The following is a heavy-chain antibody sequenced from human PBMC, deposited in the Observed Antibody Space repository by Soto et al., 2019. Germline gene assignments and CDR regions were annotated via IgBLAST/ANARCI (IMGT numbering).Heavy chain of an antibody. V-gene: IGHV3-74*01. CDR1: GFDFSTHW. CDR2: IDDDGSST. J-gene: IGHJ6*02. CDR3: ARRLELPLGASLYYYGMDV. Sequence: SLRLSCAASGFDFSTHWMHWVRQAPGKGLEWVSRIDDDGSSTRYADSVKGRFTISRDNAKNIVYLEMTSLRTEDTAVYFCARRLELPLGASLYYYGMDVWGQGTTVTSP. D-gene: IGHD1-7*01.